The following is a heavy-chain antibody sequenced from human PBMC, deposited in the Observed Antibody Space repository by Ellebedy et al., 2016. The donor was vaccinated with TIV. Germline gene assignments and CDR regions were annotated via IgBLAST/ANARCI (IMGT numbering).Heavy chain of an antibody. CDR2: IHTGGDT. D-gene: IGHD1-20*01. CDR1: GFTVSYTY. Sequence: GESLKISCAASGFTVSYTYMSWVRQAPGKGLEWVSVIHTGGDTYYADSVKGRFTISRDSSKNKLYLQMNSLRDEDTAVYYLTSRITGTYGDDALEIWGQGTMVTVSS. J-gene: IGHJ3*02. V-gene: IGHV3-53*01. CDR3: TSRITGTYGDDALEI.